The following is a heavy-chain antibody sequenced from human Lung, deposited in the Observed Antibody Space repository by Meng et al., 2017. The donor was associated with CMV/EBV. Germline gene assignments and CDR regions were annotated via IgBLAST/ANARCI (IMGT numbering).Heavy chain of an antibody. CDR2: IYWDDDK. Sequence: QLTYEDAGPTLVKPTQTHMLTCTLPRFSLSTSEVGVGWIRQPPGKALEWLALIYWDDDKRYSPSLKSSLTITKDTSKNQVVLTMTNMDPVDTATYYCAHESSGTYFDYWGQGTLVTVSS. CDR1: RFSLSTSEVG. J-gene: IGHJ4*02. D-gene: IGHD3-22*01. CDR3: AHESSGTYFDY. V-gene: IGHV2-5*02.